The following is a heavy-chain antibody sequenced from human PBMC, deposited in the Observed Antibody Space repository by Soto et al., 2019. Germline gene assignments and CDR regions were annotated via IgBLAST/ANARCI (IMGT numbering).Heavy chain of an antibody. D-gene: IGHD4-17*01. CDR2: VYKSGST. J-gene: IGHJ4*02. Sequence: SETLSLTCTVSGGSIGNFYWSWLRQPPGKGLQWIGCVYKSGSTIYTPSLKSRVTISVDTSKNQFSLRLSSVTAADTAVYYCARGLEEIDYWGQGTLVTAPQ. CDR1: GGSIGNFY. CDR3: ARGLEEIDY. V-gene: IGHV4-59*01.